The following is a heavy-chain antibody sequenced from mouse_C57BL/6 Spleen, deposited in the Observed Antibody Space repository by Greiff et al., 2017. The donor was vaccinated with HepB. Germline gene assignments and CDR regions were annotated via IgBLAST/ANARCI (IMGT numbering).Heavy chain of an antibody. CDR3: AYGNSFDY. D-gene: IGHD2-1*01. CDR1: GYAFSSSW. J-gene: IGHJ2*01. CDR2: IYPGDGDT. V-gene: IGHV1-82*01. Sequence: VQLQQSGPELVKPGASVKISCKASGYAFSSSWMNRVKQRPGKGLEWIGRIYPGDGDTNYNGKFKGKATLTADKSSSTAYMQLSSLTSEDSAVYFCAYGNSFDYWGQGTTLTVSS.